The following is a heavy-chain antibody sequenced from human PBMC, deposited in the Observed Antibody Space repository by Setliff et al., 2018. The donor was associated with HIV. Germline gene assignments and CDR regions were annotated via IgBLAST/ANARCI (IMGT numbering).Heavy chain of an antibody. CDR2: ISYDGNNQ. D-gene: IGHD6-13*01. Sequence: PGGSLRLSCAVSGFNFGSYTIHWVRLAPGQGPQWVALISYDGNNQWYADSVKGRFTISRDNSKNTLHLELNNLRPEDTAIYYCARGGASSLPLDYWGHGTQVTVSS. CDR3: ARGGASSLPLDY. V-gene: IGHV3-30-3*01. CDR1: GFNFGSYT. J-gene: IGHJ4*01.